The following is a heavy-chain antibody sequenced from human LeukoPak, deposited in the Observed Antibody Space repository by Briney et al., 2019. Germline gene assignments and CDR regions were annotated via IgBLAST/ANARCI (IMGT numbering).Heavy chain of an antibody. CDR1: GGSFSGYY. D-gene: IGHD3-10*01. Sequence: SETLSLTSAVYGGSFSGYYWSWIRQPPGKGLEWIGEINHSGSTNYNPSLKSRVTISVDTSKNQFSLKLSSVTAADTAVYYCARDSGTTGEVKFDPWGQGTLVTVSS. CDR2: INHSGST. V-gene: IGHV4-34*01. J-gene: IGHJ5*02. CDR3: ARDSGTTGEVKFDP.